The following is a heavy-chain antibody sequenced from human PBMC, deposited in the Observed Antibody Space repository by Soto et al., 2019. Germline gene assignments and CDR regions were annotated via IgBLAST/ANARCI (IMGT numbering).Heavy chain of an antibody. V-gene: IGHV3-30-3*01. CDR3: ARGGSSYGSDFDY. CDR2: ISYDGSNK. Sequence: PGGSLRLSCAASGFTFSSYAMHWVRQAPGKGLEWVAVISYDGSNKYYADSVKGRFTISRDNSKNTLYLQMNSLRAEDTAVYYCARGGSSYGSDFDYWGQGTLVTVSS. D-gene: IGHD5-18*01. J-gene: IGHJ4*02. CDR1: GFTFSSYA.